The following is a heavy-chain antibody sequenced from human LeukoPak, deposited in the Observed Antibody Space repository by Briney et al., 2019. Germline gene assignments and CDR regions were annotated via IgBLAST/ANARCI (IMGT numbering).Heavy chain of an antibody. Sequence: SETLSLTCTVSGGSISSGSYYWSWIRQPAGKGLEWIERIYTSGSTNYNPSLQSRVTIPVDTSKNQFSLKLSSVTAADTAVYYCARVGYSGSYYRFDYWGQGTLVTVSS. D-gene: IGHD1-26*01. CDR3: ARVGYSGSYYRFDY. CDR1: GGSISSGSYY. V-gene: IGHV4-61*02. J-gene: IGHJ4*02. CDR2: IYTSGST.